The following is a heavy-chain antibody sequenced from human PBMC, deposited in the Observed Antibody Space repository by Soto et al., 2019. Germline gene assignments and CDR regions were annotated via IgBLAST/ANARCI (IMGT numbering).Heavy chain of an antibody. CDR2: INHSGST. V-gene: IGHV4-34*01. D-gene: IGHD2-2*01. CDR3: ARGPLYCSSTSCYLSGVWHYYYMDV. J-gene: IGHJ6*03. CDR1: GGSFSGYY. Sequence: TLSLTCAVYGGSFSGYYWSWIRQPPGKGLEWIGEINHSGSTNYNPSLKSRVTISVDTSKNQFSLKLSSVTAADTAVYYCARGPLYCSSTSCYLSGVWHYYYMDVWGKGTTVTVSS.